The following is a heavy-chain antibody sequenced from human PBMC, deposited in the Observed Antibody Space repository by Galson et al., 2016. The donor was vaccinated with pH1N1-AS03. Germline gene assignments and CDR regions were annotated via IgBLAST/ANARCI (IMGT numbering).Heavy chain of an antibody. CDR3: ARQDSGAYYLDS. D-gene: IGHD1-26*01. CDR2: IFHSGST. Sequence: TLSLTCTVSGGSISSGGYYWNWIRQHPGKGLEWIGYIFHSGSTYYNPSLESLVSISVDTSKNQFSLKLKPVTAADTAVYYCARQDSGAYYLDSWGPGTLVTVSS. CDR1: GGSISSGGYY. J-gene: IGHJ4*02. V-gene: IGHV4-31*01.